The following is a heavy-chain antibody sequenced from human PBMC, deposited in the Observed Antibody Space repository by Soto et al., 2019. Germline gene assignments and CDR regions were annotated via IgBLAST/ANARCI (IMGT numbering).Heavy chain of an antibody. CDR3: ATITVVRGVTYDAFDF. CDR2: ISYDGTNN. V-gene: IGHV3-30-3*01. CDR1: GFTFSAYA. Sequence: GGSLRLSCAASGFTFSAYAMHWVRQAPGKGLEWVAVISYDGTNNYYADSVKGRFTISRDNSKNTLFLQMNSLRSEGTAVYYCATITVVRGVTYDAFDFWGQGTMVTVSS. J-gene: IGHJ3*01. D-gene: IGHD3-10*01.